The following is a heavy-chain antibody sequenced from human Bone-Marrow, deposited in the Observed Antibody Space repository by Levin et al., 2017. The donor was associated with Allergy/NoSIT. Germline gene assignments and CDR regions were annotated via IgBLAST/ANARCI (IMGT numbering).Heavy chain of an antibody. CDR3: TREERGVPILYGLDV. CDR1: GDSVTSGTYY. CDR2: IYYSGNT. D-gene: IGHD3-10*01. V-gene: IGHV4-61*03. Sequence: KTSETLSLTCSVSGDSVTSGTYYWTWIRQPPGRSLEWLGYIYYSGNTKNNPSLMSRLTISIDTSKNHFSLKLNSVTAEDTAIYYCTREERGVPILYGLDVWGQGTSVTVSS. J-gene: IGHJ6*02.